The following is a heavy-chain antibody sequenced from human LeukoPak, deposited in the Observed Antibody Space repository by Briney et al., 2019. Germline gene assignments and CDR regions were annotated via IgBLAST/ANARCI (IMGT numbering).Heavy chain of an antibody. J-gene: IGHJ2*01. CDR3: ARRTILSVWLFDL. CDR1: GGSISSYY. Sequence: SETLSLTCTVSGGSISSYYWSWIRQPPGKGLEWIGYIYYSGSTNYNPSLKSRVTISVDTSKNQFSLKLSSVTAADTAVYYCARRTILSVWLFDLWGRGTLVTVSS. CDR2: IYYSGST. V-gene: IGHV4-59*08. D-gene: IGHD3-10*01.